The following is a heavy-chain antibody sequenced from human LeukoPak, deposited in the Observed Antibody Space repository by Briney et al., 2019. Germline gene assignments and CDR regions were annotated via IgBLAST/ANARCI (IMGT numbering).Heavy chain of an antibody. CDR3: ARDSSGRYSSGVGWY. CDR1: GFTFSSYE. D-gene: IGHD6-19*01. V-gene: IGHV3-48*03. CDR2: ISSSGSTI. Sequence: PGGSLRLSCAASGFTFSSYEMNWVRQAPGKGLEWVSYISSSGSTIYYADSVKGRFTISRDNAENSLYLQMNSLRAEDTAVYYCARDSSGRYSSGVGWYWGQGTLVTVSS. J-gene: IGHJ4*02.